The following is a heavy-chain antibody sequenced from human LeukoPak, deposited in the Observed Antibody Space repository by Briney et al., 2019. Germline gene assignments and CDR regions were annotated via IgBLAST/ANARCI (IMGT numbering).Heavy chain of an antibody. D-gene: IGHD6-19*01. V-gene: IGHV4-39*07. CDR3: AREKRIAVAWWFDP. Sequence: SETLSLTCAVSGGSISSNSYYWGWIRQPPGKGLEWIGSIYYSGSTYYNPSLKSRVTISVDTSKNQFSLKLSSVTAADTAVYYCAREKRIAVAWWFDPWGQGTLVTVSS. J-gene: IGHJ5*02. CDR2: IYYSGST. CDR1: GGSISSNSYY.